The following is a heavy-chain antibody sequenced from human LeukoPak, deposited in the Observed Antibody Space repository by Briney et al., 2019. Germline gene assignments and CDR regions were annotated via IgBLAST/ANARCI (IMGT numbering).Heavy chain of an antibody. CDR2: IYYSGST. CDR1: GGSISSYY. D-gene: IGHD3-9*01. CDR3: ASLRYFDWLSPYFDY. Sequence: SETLSLTCTVSGGSISSYYWSWIRQPPGKGLEWIGYIYYSGSTNYNPSLKSRVTISVDTSKNQFSLKLSSVTAADTAVYCCASLRYFDWLSPYFDYWGQGTLVTVSS. V-gene: IGHV4-59*08. J-gene: IGHJ4*02.